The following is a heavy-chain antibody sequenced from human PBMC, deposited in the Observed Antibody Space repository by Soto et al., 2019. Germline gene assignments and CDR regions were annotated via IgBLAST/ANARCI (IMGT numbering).Heavy chain of an antibody. J-gene: IGHJ6*02. Sequence: EMISLTCTVCGGSISSHYWSWIRKHPGKGLEWIGYVYYSGSTNYNPSLKSRVTISVDTSKNQFSLKLSSVTAADTAVYYCARDLYDTGLYQYYGTDVWGQGTTVTVSS. CDR3: ARDLYDTGLYQYYGTDV. CDR2: VYYSGST. V-gene: IGHV4-59*11. D-gene: IGHD2-8*01. CDR1: GGSISSHY.